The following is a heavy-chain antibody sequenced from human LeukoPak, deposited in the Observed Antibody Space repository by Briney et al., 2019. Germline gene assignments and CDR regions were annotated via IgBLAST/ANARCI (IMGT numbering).Heavy chain of an antibody. D-gene: IGHD1-26*01. J-gene: IGHJ4*02. CDR3: AREWLSGSYFDY. CDR2: FFYSGTT. Sequence: SETLSLTCTVSSGSISNYYWNWIRQPPGKGLEWIGYFFYSGTTKYNPSLKSRVTISLDTSRNQFSLILTSVTAADTAVYYCAREWLSGSYFDYWGQGTLVTVSS. V-gene: IGHV4-59*12. CDR1: SGSISNYY.